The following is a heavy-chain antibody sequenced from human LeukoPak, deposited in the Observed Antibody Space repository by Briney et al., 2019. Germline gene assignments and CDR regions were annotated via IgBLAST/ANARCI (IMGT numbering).Heavy chain of an antibody. D-gene: IGHD3-22*01. Sequence: GGSLRLSCAASGFTFSSHSMNWVRQAPGKGLEWVSYISSSSSTIYYADSAKGRFTISRDNAKNSLYLQMNSLRAEDTAVYYCARGAYYYEDWGQGTLVTVSS. V-gene: IGHV3-48*01. J-gene: IGHJ4*02. CDR3: ARGAYYYED. CDR1: GFTFSSHS. CDR2: ISSSSSTI.